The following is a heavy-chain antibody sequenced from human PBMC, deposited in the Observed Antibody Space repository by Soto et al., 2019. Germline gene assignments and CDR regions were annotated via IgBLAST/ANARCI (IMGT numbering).Heavy chain of an antibody. Sequence: EVQLLESGGGLVQPGGSLRLSCAASGFTFSSYAMSWVRQAPGKGLEWVSVLYSGGTTYYADSVKGRFTISRDNSKNTLYLQMTSLRAEDTAVYYCARETVTSGGGAFDIWGQGTMVTVSS. CDR2: LYSGGTT. D-gene: IGHD4-17*01. CDR1: GFTFSSYA. CDR3: ARETVTSGGGAFDI. V-gene: IGHV3-23*03. J-gene: IGHJ3*02.